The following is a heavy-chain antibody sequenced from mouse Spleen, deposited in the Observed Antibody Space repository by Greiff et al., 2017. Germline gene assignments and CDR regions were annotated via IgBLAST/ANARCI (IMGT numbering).Heavy chain of an antibody. CDR1: GYSITSGYY. Sequence: EVQLQESGPGLVKPSQSLSLTCSVTGYSITSGYYWNWIRQFPGNKLEWMGYISYDGSNNYNPSLKNRISITRDTSKNQFFLKLNSVTTEDTATYYCASGVYGNYWYFDVWGAGTTVTVSS. V-gene: IGHV3-6*01. CDR3: ASGVYGNYWYFDV. J-gene: IGHJ1*01. D-gene: IGHD2-1*01. CDR2: ISYDGSN.